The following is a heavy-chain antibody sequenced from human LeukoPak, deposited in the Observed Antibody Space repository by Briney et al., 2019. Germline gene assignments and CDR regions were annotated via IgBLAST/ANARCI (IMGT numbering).Heavy chain of an antibody. V-gene: IGHV1-2*02. D-gene: IGHD3-3*01. CDR3: VREHDFWSGYYPN. J-gene: IGHJ4*02. CDR1: GYTFTGYY. Sequence: ASVKVSCKASGYTFTGYYIHWVRQAPGQGLEWMGWINPNSGGTNYAQKFQGRVTMTRDTSMSTAYMELSGLRSDDTAVYYCVREHDFWSGYYPNWGQGTLVTVSS. CDR2: INPNSGGT.